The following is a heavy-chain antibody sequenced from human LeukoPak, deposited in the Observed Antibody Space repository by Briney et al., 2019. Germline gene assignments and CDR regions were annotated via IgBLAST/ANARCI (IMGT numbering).Heavy chain of an antibody. CDR3: ARLPPLYYYARSGPS. J-gene: IGHJ5*02. CDR1: GDSIRGSSFY. V-gene: IGHV4-39*01. CDR2: VHYSGST. D-gene: IGHD3-22*01. Sequence: SDTLSLTCSVSGDSIRGSSFYWGWIRQPPGQGLQWIGSVHYSGSTYYTPSLTSRLTISLDTSQNQCSLRLTSVTAADTAVYYCARLPPLYYYARSGPSWGQGTLVIVSS.